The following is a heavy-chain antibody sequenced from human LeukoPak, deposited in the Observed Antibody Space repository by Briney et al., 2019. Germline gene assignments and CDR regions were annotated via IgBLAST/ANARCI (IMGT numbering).Heavy chain of an antibody. V-gene: IGHV1-18*01. CDR3: ARALRPYYYYYYMDV. Sequence: GASVKVSCKASGYTFSSYGISWVRQAPARGLELMGWISSYNDNTNYAQKLQGRVTMTTDTSTSTAYMELRSLRSDDTAVYYCARALRPYYYYYYMDVWGKGTTVTVSS. CDR2: ISSYNDNT. J-gene: IGHJ6*03. CDR1: GYTFSSYG.